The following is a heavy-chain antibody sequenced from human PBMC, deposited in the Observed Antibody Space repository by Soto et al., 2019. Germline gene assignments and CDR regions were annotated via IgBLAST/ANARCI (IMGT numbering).Heavy chain of an antibody. CDR3: ASHGLRAARRDYYYYGMDV. CDR2: IIPIFGTA. J-gene: IGHJ6*02. CDR1: GGTFSSYA. Sequence: QVQLVQSGAEVKKPGSSVKVSCKASGGTFSSYAISWVRQAPGQGLEWMGGIIPIFGTANYAQKLQGRVTITADESTSTAYMELSSLRSEDTAVYYCASHGLRAARRDYYYYGMDVWGQGTTVTVSS. V-gene: IGHV1-69*12. D-gene: IGHD6-6*01.